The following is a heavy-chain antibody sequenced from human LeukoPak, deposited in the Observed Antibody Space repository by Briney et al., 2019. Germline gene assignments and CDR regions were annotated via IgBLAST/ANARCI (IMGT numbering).Heavy chain of an antibody. Sequence: SVKVSCKASGGTFSSYAITWVRQAPGQGLEWMGRIIPILGIANYAQKFQGRVTIIADKSTSTAYMELSSLRSEDTAVYYCARDLYSGHEGNAFDIWGHGTMVTVSS. CDR1: GGTFSSYA. D-gene: IGHD5-12*01. CDR3: ARDLYSGHEGNAFDI. CDR2: IIPILGIA. J-gene: IGHJ3*02. V-gene: IGHV1-69*04.